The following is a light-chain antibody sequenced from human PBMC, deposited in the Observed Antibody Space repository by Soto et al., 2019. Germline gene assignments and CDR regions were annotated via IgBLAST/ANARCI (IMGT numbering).Light chain of an antibody. CDR1: QGIANF. V-gene: IGKV1-9*01. Sequence: IQLTQSPSSLSASVGDRVTISCRASQGIANFLAWYQQKPGKAPKLLIYGASTLQSGVPSRFSGSGYGTDFTLTIRSLQPEDFATYYCQQLNSFPIPFVPGTKVDIK. J-gene: IGKJ3*01. CDR3: QQLNSFPIP. CDR2: GAS.